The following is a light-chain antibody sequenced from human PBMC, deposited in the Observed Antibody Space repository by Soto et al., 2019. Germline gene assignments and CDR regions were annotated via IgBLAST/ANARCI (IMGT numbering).Light chain of an antibody. CDR2: GAS. CDR3: QQYGSSPMYT. V-gene: IGKV3-15*01. J-gene: IGKJ2*01. Sequence: ELVMTQSPATLSVSPGERATLSCRASRTVSSNLAWYQQTPGQAPRLLIYGASTRANGIPARFSGSGSGTEFTLTISSLQPEDFAVYYCQQYGSSPMYTFGQGTKLEI. CDR1: RTVSSN.